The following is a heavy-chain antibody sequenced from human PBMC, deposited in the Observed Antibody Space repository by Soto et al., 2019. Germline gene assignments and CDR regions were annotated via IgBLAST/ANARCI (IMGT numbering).Heavy chain of an antibody. J-gene: IGHJ5*02. D-gene: IGHD1-26*01. V-gene: IGHV3-30*03. Sequence: QVQLVESGGGVVQPGRSLRLSCAAYGFTFSSYGMHWVRQAPGKGLEWVAVISYDGSNKYYADYVNGRFTISRNNSQNTLYRQRTSTRSEDTAVYYCAHSFLRGATRGDWFDPWGQGTLVTVS. CDR3: AHSFLRGATRGDWFDP. CDR1: GFTFSSYG. CDR2: ISYDGSNK.